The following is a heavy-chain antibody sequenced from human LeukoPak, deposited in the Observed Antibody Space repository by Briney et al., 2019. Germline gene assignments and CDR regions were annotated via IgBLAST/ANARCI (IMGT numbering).Heavy chain of an antibody. CDR3: AGAFSSGWYRGFDY. Sequence: GGSLRLSCAASGFSLSSYWMHWVRQAPGKGLVWASRINIDGSITSYADSVKGRFTISRDTAKNTLYLQMNSLTAEDTAVYYCAGAFSSGWYRGFDYWGQGTLVSVSS. V-gene: IGHV3-74*01. CDR1: GFSLSSYW. D-gene: IGHD6-19*01. CDR2: INIDGSIT. J-gene: IGHJ4*02.